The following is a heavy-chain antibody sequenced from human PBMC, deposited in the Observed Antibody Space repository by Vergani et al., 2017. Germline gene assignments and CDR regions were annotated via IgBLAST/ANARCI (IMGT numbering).Heavy chain of an antibody. D-gene: IGHD2-2*01. CDR3: ARDGPQPYYYYYMDV. CDR1: GFTFSSYW. CDR2: INSDGSST. Sequence: EVQLLESGGGLVQPGGSLRLSCAASGFTFSSYWMHWVRQAPGKGLVWVSRINSDGSSTSYADSVKGRFTISRDNAKNTLYLQMNSLRAEDTAVYYCARDGPQPYYYYYMDVWGKGTTVTVSS. J-gene: IGHJ6*03. V-gene: IGHV3-74*01.